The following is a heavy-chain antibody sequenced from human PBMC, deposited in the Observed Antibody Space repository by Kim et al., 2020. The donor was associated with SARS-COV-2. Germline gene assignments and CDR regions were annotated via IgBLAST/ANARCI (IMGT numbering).Heavy chain of an antibody. D-gene: IGHD4-4*01. V-gene: IGHV3-30*07. Sequence: VKGRFTISRENSKNTLYLQMNSLRAEDTAVYYCARVDYSNANYYYYYGMDVWGQGTTVTVSS. J-gene: IGHJ6*02. CDR3: ARVDYSNANYYYYYGMDV.